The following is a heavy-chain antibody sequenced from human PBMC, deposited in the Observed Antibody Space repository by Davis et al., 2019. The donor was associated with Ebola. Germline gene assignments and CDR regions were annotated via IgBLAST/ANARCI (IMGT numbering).Heavy chain of an antibody. CDR3: AREAGYRNYFDY. CDR1: GGSISSHY. V-gene: IGHV4-59*11. Sequence: PSETLSLTCTVSGGSISSHYWSWIRQPPGKGLEWIGYIYYSGSTNYNPSLKSRVTISVDTSKNQFSLKLSSVTAADTAVYYCAREAGYRNYFDYWGQGTLVTVSS. J-gene: IGHJ4*02. CDR2: IYYSGST. D-gene: IGHD3-16*02.